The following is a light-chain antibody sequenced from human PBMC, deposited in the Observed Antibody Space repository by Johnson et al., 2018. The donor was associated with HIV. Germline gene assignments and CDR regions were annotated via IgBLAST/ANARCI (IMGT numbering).Light chain of an antibody. CDR2: DNN. Sequence: QSVLTQPPSVSAAPGQKVTIACSGSSSNIGNNYVSWYQQLPGTAPKLLIYDNNKRPSGIPDRFSFFKSGTSATLGITGLQTGDEADYFCGTWDNSLSAYVFATGTKVTVL. CDR1: SSNIGNNY. CDR3: GTWDNSLSAYV. V-gene: IGLV1-51*01. J-gene: IGLJ1*01.